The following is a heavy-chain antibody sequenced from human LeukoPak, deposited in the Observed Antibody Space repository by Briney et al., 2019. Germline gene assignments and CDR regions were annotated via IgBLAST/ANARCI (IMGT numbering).Heavy chain of an antibody. Sequence: HPGGSLRLSCAASGFTVSAYAMAWVRQAPGKGLEWVSTIYDDNTYYADSVKGRFAISTDNSKNTLYLQMNSLRVEDTAVYFCAARKVRGVWFYLDHWGQGTLVTVSS. J-gene: IGHJ4*02. CDR2: IYDDNT. CDR1: GFTVSAYA. CDR3: AARKVRGVWFYLDH. D-gene: IGHD3-10*01. V-gene: IGHV3-23*01.